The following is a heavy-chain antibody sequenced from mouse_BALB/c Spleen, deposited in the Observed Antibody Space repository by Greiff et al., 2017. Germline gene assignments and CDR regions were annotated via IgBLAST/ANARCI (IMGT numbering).Heavy chain of an antibody. CDR3: ARSPDYGSSYNYAMDD. V-gene: IGHV5-6-5*01. Sequence: EVMLVESGGGLVKPGGSLKLSCAASGFTFSSYAMSWVRQTPEKRLEWVASISSGGSTYYPDSVKGRFTISRDNARNILYLQMSSLRSEDTAMYYCARSPDYGSSYNYAMDDWGQGTSVTVSS. J-gene: IGHJ4*01. D-gene: IGHD1-1*01. CDR1: GFTFSSYA. CDR2: ISSGGST.